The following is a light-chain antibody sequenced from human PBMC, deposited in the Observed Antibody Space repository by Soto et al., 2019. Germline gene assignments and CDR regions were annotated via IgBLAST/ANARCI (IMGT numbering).Light chain of an antibody. CDR3: QQRSNWPPT. J-gene: IGKJ4*01. V-gene: IGKV3-11*01. Sequence: EIVLTQSPATLSLSPGERATLCCRASQSVSSYLAWYQQKPGQAPRLLIYDASNRATCIPASFSGSGSGTDFTLTISSLEPEDFAVYYCQQRSNWPPTVGGGTKVEIK. CDR1: QSVSSY. CDR2: DAS.